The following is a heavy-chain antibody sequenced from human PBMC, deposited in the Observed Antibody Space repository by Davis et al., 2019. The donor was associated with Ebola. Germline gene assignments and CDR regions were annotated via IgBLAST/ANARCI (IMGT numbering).Heavy chain of an antibody. J-gene: IGHJ4*02. CDR1: GYTFTSYG. CDR2: IIPIFGTA. V-gene: IGHV1-69*13. Sequence: AASVKVSCKASGYTFTSYGISWVRQAPGQGLEWMGRIIPIFGTANYAQKFQGRVTITADESTSTAYMELSSLRSEDTALYYCARDKDNSNYGGFDYWGQGTLVTVSS. D-gene: IGHD4-11*01. CDR3: ARDKDNSNYGGFDY.